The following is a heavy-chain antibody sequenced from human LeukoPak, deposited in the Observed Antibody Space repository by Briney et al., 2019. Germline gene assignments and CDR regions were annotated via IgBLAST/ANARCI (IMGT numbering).Heavy chain of an antibody. CDR1: GASISSGSYY. CDR2: MCDGST. Sequence: SETLSLTCTVSGASISSGSYYWGWIRQPRGKGLEWIATMCDGSTFYSPSLKSRFTISVDTSHNQFSLNLGSVTAAGTAVYYCARRSGYGDSRRPFDYWGQGTLVTVSS. J-gene: IGHJ4*02. CDR3: ARRSGYGDSRRPFDY. D-gene: IGHD4-17*01. V-gene: IGHV4-39*01.